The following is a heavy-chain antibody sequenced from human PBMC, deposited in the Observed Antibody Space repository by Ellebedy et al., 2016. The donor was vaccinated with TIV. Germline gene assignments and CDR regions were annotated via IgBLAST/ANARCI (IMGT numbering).Heavy chain of an antibody. V-gene: IGHV3-23*01. J-gene: IGHJ4*02. CDR1: GFTFRNYA. CDR3: ARLPTITTFGY. D-gene: IGHD4-11*01. Sequence: GESLKISXAASGFTFRNYAMSWVRQAPGTGLEWVSCMGGSDGTTYYADSVKGRFTVSRDNSKDTLYLQMNSLRVEDTAVYYCARLPTITTFGYWGQGTLVTVSS. CDR2: MGGSDGTT.